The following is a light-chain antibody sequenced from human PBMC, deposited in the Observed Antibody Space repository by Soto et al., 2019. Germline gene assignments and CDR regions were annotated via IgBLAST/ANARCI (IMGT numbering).Light chain of an antibody. CDR2: GNT. CDR3: QSFDGSVSGLV. V-gene: IGLV1-40*01. J-gene: IGLJ2*01. CDR1: RSHIVAGYD. Sequence: QSVLTQPPSVSGAPGQRVTISCTGSRSHIVAGYDVHRYQQLPGIAPKLLIYGNTNRPSGVPDRFSGSKSATSASLAITGVQAEDECDYYCQSFDGSVSGLVFGGGTQVRVL.